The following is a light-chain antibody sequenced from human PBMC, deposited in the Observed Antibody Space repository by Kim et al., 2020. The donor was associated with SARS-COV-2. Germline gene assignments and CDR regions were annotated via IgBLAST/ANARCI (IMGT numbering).Light chain of an antibody. V-gene: IGKV1-39*01. CDR1: QSISSY. J-gene: IGKJ4*01. Sequence: SVGDRVTITCRASQSISSYLNWYQQKPGKAPKLLIYAASSLQSVVPSRFSGSGSGTDFTLTISSLQPEDFATYYCQQSYSTPPVTFGGGTKVDIK. CDR3: QQSYSTPPVT. CDR2: AAS.